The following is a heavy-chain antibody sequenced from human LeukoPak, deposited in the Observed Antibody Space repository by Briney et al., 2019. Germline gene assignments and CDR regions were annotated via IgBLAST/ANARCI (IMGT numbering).Heavy chain of an antibody. Sequence: ASVKVSCKASGYPFTGYYLHWVRQAPGQGLEWMGWINPDSGGTDYEQKFQGRVTMTRDTSISTAYMELSRLRSDDTAVYYCARTSGYDFGTDFDYWGQGTLSPSPQ. J-gene: IGHJ4*02. CDR2: INPDSGGT. CDR3: ARTSGYDFGTDFDY. CDR1: GYPFTGYY. V-gene: IGHV1-2*02. D-gene: IGHD5-12*01.